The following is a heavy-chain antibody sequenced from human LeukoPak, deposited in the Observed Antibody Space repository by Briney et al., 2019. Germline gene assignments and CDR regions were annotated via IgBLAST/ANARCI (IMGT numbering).Heavy chain of an antibody. CDR1: GYTFTSYD. V-gene: IGHV1-8*01. CDR2: MNPNSGNT. CDR3: ARKYYDFWSGYRYYYYMDV. Sequence: GASVKVSCKASGYTFTSYDINWVRQATGQGLEWMGWMNPNSGNTGYAQKFQGRVTMTRNTSISTAYMELSSLRSEDTAVYYCARKYYDFWSGYRYYYYMDVWGKGTTVTVSS. J-gene: IGHJ6*03. D-gene: IGHD3-3*01.